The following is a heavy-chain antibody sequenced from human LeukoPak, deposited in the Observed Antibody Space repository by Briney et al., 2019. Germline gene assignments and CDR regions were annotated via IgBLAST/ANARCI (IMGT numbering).Heavy chain of an antibody. J-gene: IGHJ4*02. CDR1: GYTITGYY. CDR2: INPNTGDT. D-gene: IGHD3-22*01. Sequence: ASVKVSCKASGYTITGYYIHWVRQAPGQGLEWMGRINPNTGDTNSARKFQGRVTMTRDTSISTVYMELSRLRSDDTAVYYCARDRGDDTVSYFDYWGQGTLVTVSS. V-gene: IGHV1-2*06. CDR3: ARDRGDDTVSYFDY.